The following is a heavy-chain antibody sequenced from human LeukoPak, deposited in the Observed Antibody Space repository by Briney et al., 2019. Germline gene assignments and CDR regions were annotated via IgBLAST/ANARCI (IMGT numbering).Heavy chain of an antibody. J-gene: IGHJ4*02. CDR3: ARASGYAEVEY. D-gene: IGHD5-12*01. V-gene: IGHV4-59*01. CDR2: VYHGGST. Sequence: SETLSLTCTVSGVSISSYYWSWIRQPPGVGLEWIGYVYHGGSTNYNPSLKSRVTISVDTSENQFSLKLNSLTAADTAVYYCARASGYAEVEYWGQGTLVTVSS. CDR1: GVSISSYY.